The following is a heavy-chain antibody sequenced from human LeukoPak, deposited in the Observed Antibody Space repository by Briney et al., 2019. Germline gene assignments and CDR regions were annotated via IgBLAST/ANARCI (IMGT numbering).Heavy chain of an antibody. CDR2: MDPSGSQK. CDR3: AIWTSGNF. D-gene: IGHD1-1*01. J-gene: IGHJ4*02. V-gene: IGHV3-7*03. Sequence: GYLRLSCAASGITFNRSWMNWVRQAPGKGLEWVANMDPSGSQKRYVDSVKGRFTISKDNPGTSLYLDMYSLRAEDTGIYYCAIWTSGNFWGQGTLVTVSS. CDR1: GITFNRSW.